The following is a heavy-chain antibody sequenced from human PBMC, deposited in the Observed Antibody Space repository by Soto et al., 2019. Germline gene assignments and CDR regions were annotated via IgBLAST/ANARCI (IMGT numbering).Heavy chain of an antibody. J-gene: IGHJ4*02. CDR1: GFTFSDSY. CDR2: ISSGGSTI. D-gene: IGHD2-21*01. V-gene: IGHV3-11*01. Sequence: QVQLVESGGGLVKPGGSLRLSCAASGFTFSDSYMSWIRQAPGKGLEWVSYISSGGSTIYYADSVKGRFTISRDNAKNSLHLQMNSLRAEDTAVYYCASPPPGLARISTGWANWGQGTTVTVSS. CDR3: ASPPPGLARISTGWAN.